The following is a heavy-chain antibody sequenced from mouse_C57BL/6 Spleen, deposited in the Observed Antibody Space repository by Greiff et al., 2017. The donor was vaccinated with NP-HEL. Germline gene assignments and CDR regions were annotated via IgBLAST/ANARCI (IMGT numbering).Heavy chain of an antibody. Sequence: QVQLQQSGPGLVQPSQSLSITCTVSGFSLTSYGVHWVRQSPGKGLEWLGVIWSGGSTDYNAAFISRLSISKDNSKSQVFFKMNSLQADDTAIYYCARFCYDTTGFAYWGQGTLVTVSA. V-gene: IGHV2-2*01. CDR3: ARFCYDTTGFAY. CDR1: GFSLTSYG. D-gene: IGHD2-4*01. CDR2: IWSGGST. J-gene: IGHJ3*01.